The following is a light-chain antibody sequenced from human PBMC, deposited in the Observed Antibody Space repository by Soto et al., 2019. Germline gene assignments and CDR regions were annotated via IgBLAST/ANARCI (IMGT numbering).Light chain of an antibody. V-gene: IGKV1-5*03. CDR1: QSISSW. J-gene: IGKJ1*01. Sequence: DIQLTQSPSILSASVGDRVTITCRASQSISSWLAWYQQKPGKAPDLLIYQASSLETGVPLRFSGSGSGTEFTLTISSLQPDDFATYYCQQYSRYPWTFGQGTKVEIK. CDR3: QQYSRYPWT. CDR2: QAS.